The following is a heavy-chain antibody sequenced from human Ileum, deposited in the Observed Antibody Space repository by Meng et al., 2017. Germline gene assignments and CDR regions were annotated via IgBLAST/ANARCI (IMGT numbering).Heavy chain of an antibody. J-gene: IGHJ5*02. CDR1: RSVFDSNV. CDR2: MGLGHSHG. V-gene: IGHV3-21*02. Sequence: AQLGGCGGGRVKPGVSLRLSCVGSRSVFDSNVITWIRQAPGKGPEWVASMGLGHSHGSYADSVIGRFTVSRDNAKTSFFLQMNSLRAEDTAIYYCASDPNWSTTWGQGTLVTVSS. CDR3: ASDPNWSTT.